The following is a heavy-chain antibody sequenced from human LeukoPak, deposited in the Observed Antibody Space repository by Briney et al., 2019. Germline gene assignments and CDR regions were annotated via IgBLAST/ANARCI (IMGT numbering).Heavy chain of an antibody. CDR1: GFAFNIYA. V-gene: IGHV3-23*01. J-gene: IGHJ4*02. CDR2: ISGDSATP. Sequence: GGPLRLSCAASGFAFNIYAMTWVRQAPGKGLEWVSTISGDSATPYFADSVKGRFTISRDNSKNTLYLQMNSLRVEDTAVYYCAKVGSSTWYMYYFDYWGQGALVTVSS. D-gene: IGHD6-13*01. CDR3: AKVGSSTWYMYYFDY.